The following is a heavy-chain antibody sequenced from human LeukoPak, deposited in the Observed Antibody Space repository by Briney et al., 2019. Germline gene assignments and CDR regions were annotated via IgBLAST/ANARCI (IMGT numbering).Heavy chain of an antibody. CDR1: GGSIGSYY. J-gene: IGHJ4*02. Sequence: NASETLSLTCTVSGGSIGSYYWSWIRQSPGKGLEWIGYIYYSGSATYNPSLKGRVTISIDTSKNQFSLKLNSVTAADTAVYYCAREVAAAAPFGYWGQGTLVTVSS. D-gene: IGHD6-13*01. V-gene: IGHV4-59*01. CDR2: IYYSGSA. CDR3: AREVAAAAPFGY.